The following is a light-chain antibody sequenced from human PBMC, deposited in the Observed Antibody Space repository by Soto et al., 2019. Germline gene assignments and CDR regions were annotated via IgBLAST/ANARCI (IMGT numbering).Light chain of an antibody. CDR2: KAS. CDR3: QQYNSYWT. Sequence: DIQMTQSPSTLSASVGDRVTITCRASHSISSWLAWYQQKPGKAPKLLIYKASSLESGVPSRFSGSGSGTEFTLTISSLQPDDFATYYCQQYNSYWTFGQGT. J-gene: IGKJ1*01. CDR1: HSISSW. V-gene: IGKV1-5*03.